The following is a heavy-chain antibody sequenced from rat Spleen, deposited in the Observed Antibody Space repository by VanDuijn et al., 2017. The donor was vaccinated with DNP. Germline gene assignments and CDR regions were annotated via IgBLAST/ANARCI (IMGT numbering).Heavy chain of an antibody. V-gene: IGHV5-46*01. CDR2: ISTSGGST. CDR3: TRLRNGRVPDY. CDR1: GFTFSSFP. D-gene: IGHD1-4*01. J-gene: IGHJ2*01. Sequence: EVQLVESGGGLVQPGRSMKLSCAASGFTFSSFPMAWVRQAPTKGLEWVATISTSGGSTYYRDSVKGRFTISRDNAKSTLYLQMNSLRSEDTATYYCTRLRNGRVPDYWGQGVMVTVSS.